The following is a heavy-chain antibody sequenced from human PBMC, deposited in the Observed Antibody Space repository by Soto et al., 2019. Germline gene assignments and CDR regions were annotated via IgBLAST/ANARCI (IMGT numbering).Heavy chain of an antibody. CDR2: INHSGST. CDR1: GGSFSGYY. CDR3: ASGRVRGVIKTSYYYYYGMDV. D-gene: IGHD3-10*01. V-gene: IGHV4-34*01. Sequence: LSLTCAVYGGSFSGYYWSWIRQPPGKGLEWIGEINHSGSTNYNPSLKSRVTISVDTSKNQFSLKLSSVTAADTAVYYCASGRVRGVIKTSYYYYYGMDVWGQGTTVTVSS. J-gene: IGHJ6*02.